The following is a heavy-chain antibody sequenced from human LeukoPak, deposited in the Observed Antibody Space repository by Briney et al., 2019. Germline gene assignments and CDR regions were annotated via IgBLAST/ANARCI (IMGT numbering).Heavy chain of an antibody. V-gene: IGHV4-30-4*01. J-gene: IGHJ6*02. CDR3: ARERIRPDDYYYYYYGMDV. CDR1: GGSISSGDYY. CDR2: IYYSGST. D-gene: IGHD3-3*01. Sequence: SQTLSLTCTVSGGSISSGDYYWRWLRQPPGRGLEWIGYIYYSGSTYYNPSLKSRVTISVDTSKNQFSLKLSSVTAADTAVYYCARERIRPDDYYYYYYGMDVWGQGTTVTVSS.